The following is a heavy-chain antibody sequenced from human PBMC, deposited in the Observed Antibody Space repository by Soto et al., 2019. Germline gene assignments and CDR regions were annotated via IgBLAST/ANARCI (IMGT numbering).Heavy chain of an antibody. V-gene: IGHV3-23*01. J-gene: IGHJ4*02. D-gene: IGHD3-3*01. CDR2: ISGSGGST. Sequence: GGSLRLSCAASGFTFSSYAMSWVRQAPGKGLEWVSAISGSGGSTYYADSVKGRFPISRDNSKNTLYLQMNSLRAEDTAVYYCAKATFGVVIIDFDYWGQGTLVTVSS. CDR1: GFTFSSYA. CDR3: AKATFGVVIIDFDY.